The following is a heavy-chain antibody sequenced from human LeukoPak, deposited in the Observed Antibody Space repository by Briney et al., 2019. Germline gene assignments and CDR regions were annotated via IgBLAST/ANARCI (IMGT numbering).Heavy chain of an antibody. CDR2: IWYDGSNK. CDR3: ARHKDWTFDY. J-gene: IGHJ4*02. Sequence: GGSLRLSCAASGFTFCSYDMHWVRQAPGKGLDWVAVIWYDGSNKYYADSVKGRFTISRDISKNTLYLQMNSLRAEDTAVYYCARHKDWTFDYWGQGTLVTVSS. CDR1: GFTFCSYD. D-gene: IGHD3/OR15-3a*01. V-gene: IGHV3-33*01.